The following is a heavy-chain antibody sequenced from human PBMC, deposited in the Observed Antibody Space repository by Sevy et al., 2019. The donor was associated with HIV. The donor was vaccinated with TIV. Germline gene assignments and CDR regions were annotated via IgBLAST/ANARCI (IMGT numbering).Heavy chain of an antibody. Sequence: SETLSLTCTVSGGSISSGDYYWSWIRQPPGKGLEWIGYIYYSGSTYYNPSLKSRVTISVDTSKNQFSLKLSSVTAADTAVYDCARWSGESVAYSSSSTAFDIWGQGTQVTVSS. CDR2: IYYSGST. J-gene: IGHJ3*02. CDR3: ARWSGESVAYSSSSTAFDI. V-gene: IGHV4-30-4*01. D-gene: IGHD6-6*01. CDR1: GGSISSGDYY.